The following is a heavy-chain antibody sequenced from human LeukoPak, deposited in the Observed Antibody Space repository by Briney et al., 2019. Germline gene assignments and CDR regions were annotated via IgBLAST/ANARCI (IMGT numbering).Heavy chain of an antibody. CDR3: ARDRDGFSSSSGY. Sequence: SETLSLTCTVSGGSISSSSYYWGWIRQPPGKGLEWIGSIYYSGSTYYNPSLKSRVTISVGTSKNQFSLKLSSVTAADTAVYYCARDRDGFSSSSGYWGQGTLVTVSS. CDR1: GGSISSSSYY. V-gene: IGHV4-39*07. CDR2: IYYSGST. J-gene: IGHJ4*02. D-gene: IGHD6-6*01.